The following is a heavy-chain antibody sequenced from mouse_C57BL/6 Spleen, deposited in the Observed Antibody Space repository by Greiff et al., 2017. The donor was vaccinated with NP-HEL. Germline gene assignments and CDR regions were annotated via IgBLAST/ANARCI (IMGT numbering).Heavy chain of an antibody. CDR2: ISSGGDYI. D-gene: IGHD2-4*01. V-gene: IGHV5-9-1*02. CDR1: GFTFSSYA. J-gene: IGHJ3*01. Sequence: EVKLVESGEGLVKPGGSLKLSCAASGFTFSSYAMSWVRQTPEKRLEWVAYISSGGDYIYYADTVKGRFTISRDNARNTLYLQMSSLKSEDTAMYYCTRERDYDYVFAYWGQGTLVTVSA. CDR3: TRERDYDYVFAY.